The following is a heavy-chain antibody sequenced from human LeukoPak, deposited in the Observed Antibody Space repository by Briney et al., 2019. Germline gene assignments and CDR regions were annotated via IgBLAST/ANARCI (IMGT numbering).Heavy chain of an antibody. D-gene: IGHD4-11*01. CDR2: ISAYNGNT. CDR3: ARDFLGTLTTLYYYYYMDV. CDR1: GYTFTSYG. Sequence: VASVKVSCKASGYTFTSYGISWVRQAPGQGLEWMGWISAYNGNTNYAQKLQGRVTMTTDTSTSTAYMELRSLRSDDTAVYYCARDFLGTLTTLYYYYYMDVWGKGTTVTVSS. V-gene: IGHV1-18*01. J-gene: IGHJ6*03.